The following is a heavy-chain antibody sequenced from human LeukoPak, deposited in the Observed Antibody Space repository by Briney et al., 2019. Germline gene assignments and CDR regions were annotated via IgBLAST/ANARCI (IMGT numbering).Heavy chain of an antibody. D-gene: IGHD5-18*01. CDR1: GGSISSGDRY. J-gene: IGHJ4*02. V-gene: IGHV4-30-4*01. Sequence: SETLSLACTVSGGSISSGDRYWSWIRQSPGKGLEWIGYIYSTGNTYYNPSLKSRVIISVDTSKNQFSLELNSVTAADTAVYYCARDSYSYGYGGFDYWGQGILVTVSS. CDR3: ARDSYSYGYGGFDY. CDR2: IYSTGNT.